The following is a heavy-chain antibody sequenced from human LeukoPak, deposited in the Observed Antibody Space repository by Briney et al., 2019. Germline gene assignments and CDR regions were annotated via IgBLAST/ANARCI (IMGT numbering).Heavy chain of an antibody. Sequence: GGSLRLSCAASGFTFSSYSMNWVRQAPGKGLEWVSSISSSSSYIYYADSVKGRFTISRDNAKNSLYLQMNSLRAEDTAVYYCARAPLTYYYDSSGQTPHDAFDIWGQGTMVTVSS. CDR2: ISSSSSYI. CDR1: GFTFSSYS. D-gene: IGHD3-22*01. J-gene: IGHJ3*02. CDR3: ARAPLTYYYDSSGQTPHDAFDI. V-gene: IGHV3-21*01.